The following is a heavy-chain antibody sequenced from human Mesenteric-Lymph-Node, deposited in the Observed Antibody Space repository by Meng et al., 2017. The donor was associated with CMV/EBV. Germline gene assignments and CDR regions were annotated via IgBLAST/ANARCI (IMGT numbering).Heavy chain of an antibody. V-gene: IGHV3-30*04. CDR2: ISYDGSNK. J-gene: IGHJ3*02. D-gene: IGHD2-2*01. CDR1: GFTFSSYA. CDR3: ARGLRVSGYCSSTSCSYAFDI. Sequence: GGSLRLSCAASGFTFSSYAMHWVRQAPGKGLEWVAVISYDGSNKYYADSVKGRFTISRDNSKNTLYLQMNSLRAEDTAVYYCARGLRVSGYCSSTSCSYAFDIWGQGTMVTVSS.